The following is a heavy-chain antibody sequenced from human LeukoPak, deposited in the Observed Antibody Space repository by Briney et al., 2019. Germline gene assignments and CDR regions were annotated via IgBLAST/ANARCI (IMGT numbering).Heavy chain of an antibody. CDR2: INYSGNF. CDR1: GESFSHYY. Sequence: SSETLSLTCDVNGESFSHYYWSWIRQAPGKGLEWLGEINYSGNFNYNPSLKSRVTISADASKNLFSLKLTSVTAADTAVYYCARTTEGYCRGTTCYYYYYYMNVWGKGTTVTVSS. J-gene: IGHJ6*03. V-gene: IGHV4-34*01. CDR3: ARTTEGYCRGTTCYYYYYYMNV. D-gene: IGHD2-2*01.